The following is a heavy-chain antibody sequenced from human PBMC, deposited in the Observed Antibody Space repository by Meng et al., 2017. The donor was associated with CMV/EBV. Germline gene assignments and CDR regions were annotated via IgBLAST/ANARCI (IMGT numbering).Heavy chain of an antibody. J-gene: IGHJ4*02. CDR1: GFTFTGYY. CDR2: IQPNSGGT. Sequence: VEPVQCGGGVKKAGASGKVSCQAFGFTFTGYYMHWVRQAPGQGLEWMGWIQPNSGGTNYAQKFQGRVTMTRDTSISTAYMELSRLRSDDTAVYYCARHYDYDDYCGQGTLVTVSS. CDR3: ARHYDYDDY. D-gene: IGHD3-16*01. V-gene: IGHV1-2*02.